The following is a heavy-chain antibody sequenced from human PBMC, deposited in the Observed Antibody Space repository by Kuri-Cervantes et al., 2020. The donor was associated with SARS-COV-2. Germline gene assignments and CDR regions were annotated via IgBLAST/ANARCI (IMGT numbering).Heavy chain of an antibody. Sequence: LSLTCAASGFTFSSYGMHWVRQAPGKGLEWVAVISYDGSNKYYADSVEGRFTISRDNSKNTLYLQMNSLRTEDTAVYYCAKDRQNYGFWSGLDYWGQGTLVTVSS. D-gene: IGHD3-3*01. V-gene: IGHV3-30*18. CDR3: AKDRQNYGFWSGLDY. CDR1: GFTFSSYG. J-gene: IGHJ4*02. CDR2: ISYDGSNK.